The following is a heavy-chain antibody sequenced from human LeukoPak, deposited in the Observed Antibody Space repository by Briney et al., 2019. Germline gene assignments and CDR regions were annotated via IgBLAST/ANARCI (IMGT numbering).Heavy chain of an antibody. D-gene: IGHD6-13*01. CDR2: IYTSGST. J-gene: IGHJ4*02. CDR1: GGSISSYY. CDR3: ARHRRYSSSWFPLDFDY. Sequence: SETLSLTCTVSGGSISSYYWSWIRQPAGKGLEWIGRIYTSGSTNYNPSLKSRVTMSVDTSKNQFSLKLSSATAADTAVYYCARHRRYSSSWFPLDFDYWGQGTLVTVSS. V-gene: IGHV4-4*07.